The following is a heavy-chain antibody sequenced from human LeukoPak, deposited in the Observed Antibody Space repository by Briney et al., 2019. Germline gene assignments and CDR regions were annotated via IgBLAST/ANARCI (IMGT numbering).Heavy chain of an antibody. D-gene: IGHD6-13*01. Sequence: ASVKVSCKASGYTFTGYYMHWVRQAPGQGPEWMGWINPNSGGTNYAQKFQGRVTMTRDTSISTAYMELSRLRSDDTAVYYCARVMVPHLSSFDPWGQRTLVTVSS. V-gene: IGHV1-2*02. J-gene: IGHJ5*02. CDR3: ARVMVPHLSSFDP. CDR1: GYTFTGYY. CDR2: INPNSGGT.